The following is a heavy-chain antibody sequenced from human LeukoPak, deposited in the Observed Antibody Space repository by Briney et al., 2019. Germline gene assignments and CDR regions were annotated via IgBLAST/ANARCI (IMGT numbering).Heavy chain of an antibody. CDR3: AKRRGYFDY. CDR1: GFTFSSYG. V-gene: IGHV3-23*01. CDR2: ITTSGVTT. Sequence: GGSLRLSCAASGFTFSSYGMSWVRQTPGMGLEWVSGITTSGVTTYYADSVKGRFTISRDNSKNTLYLQMNSLRAEDTAVYYCAKRRGYFDYWGQGTLVTVSS. J-gene: IGHJ4*02.